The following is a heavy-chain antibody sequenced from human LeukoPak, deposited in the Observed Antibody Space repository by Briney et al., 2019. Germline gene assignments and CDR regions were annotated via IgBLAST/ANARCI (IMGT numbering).Heavy chain of an antibody. Sequence: PSETLSLTCTVSGVSVSTTSYYWSWIRQPPGKGLEWIGYIYHSGNTYYSPSLKSRVTISVDRSKNQFSLKLNSVTAADTAVYYCVRVGYGDYFDYWGQGTLVTVSS. CDR1: GVSVSTTSYY. CDR2: IYHSGNT. J-gene: IGHJ4*02. V-gene: IGHV4-30-2*01. CDR3: VRVGYGDYFDY. D-gene: IGHD4/OR15-4a*01.